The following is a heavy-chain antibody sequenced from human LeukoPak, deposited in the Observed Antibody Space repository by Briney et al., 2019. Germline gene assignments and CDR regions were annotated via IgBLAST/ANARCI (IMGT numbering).Heavy chain of an antibody. Sequence: ASVKVSCKASGYTFTNYGISWVRQAPGQGLEWMGWISTYNGNTNYAQKLQGRVTMTTDTSTSTAYMELRSLRSDDTAVYYCARDRGPPPYDSSGYYDYWGQGTLVTVSS. CDR2: ISTYNGNT. D-gene: IGHD3-22*01. J-gene: IGHJ4*02. CDR3: ARDRGPPPYDSSGYYDY. V-gene: IGHV1-18*01. CDR1: GYTFTNYG.